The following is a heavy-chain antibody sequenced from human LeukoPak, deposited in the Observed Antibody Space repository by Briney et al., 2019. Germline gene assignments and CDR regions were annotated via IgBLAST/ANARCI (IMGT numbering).Heavy chain of an antibody. CDR3: ARDEEFFHAFDI. J-gene: IGHJ3*02. V-gene: IGHV4-34*01. Sequence: PSETLSLTCAVYGGSFSGYYWSWIRQPPGEGLEWIGEINHSGSTNYNPSLKSRVTISVDTSKNQFSLKLSSVTAADTAVYYCARDEEFFHAFDIWGQGTMVTVSS. CDR1: GGSFSGYY. CDR2: INHSGST. D-gene: IGHD3-10*01.